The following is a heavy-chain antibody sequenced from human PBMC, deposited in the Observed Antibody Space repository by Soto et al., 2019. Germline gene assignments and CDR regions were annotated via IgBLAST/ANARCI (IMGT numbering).Heavy chain of an antibody. J-gene: IGHJ6*02. CDR3: AKDLVGAIHYYYYGMDV. Sequence: LRLSCAASGFTFSSYGMHWVRQAPGKGLEWVAVISYDGSNKYYADSVKGRFTISRDNSKNTLYLQMNSLRAEDTAVYYCAKDLVGAIHYYYYGMDVWGQGTTVTVS. D-gene: IGHD1-26*01. CDR1: GFTFSSYG. V-gene: IGHV3-30*18. CDR2: ISYDGSNK.